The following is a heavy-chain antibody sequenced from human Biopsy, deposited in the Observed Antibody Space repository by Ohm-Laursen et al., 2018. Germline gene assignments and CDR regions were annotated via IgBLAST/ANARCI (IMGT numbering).Heavy chain of an antibody. CDR3: ARWYGDLFYYYNGMDV. D-gene: IGHD3-10*01. V-gene: IGHV3-21*01. CDR1: GFTFNVYS. J-gene: IGHJ6*02. Sequence: SLRLSCSASGFTFNVYSIVWVRQAPGKGLEWVSSITSRTSSTYYADSVKGRVTISRDNANNSVSLQMNNLRDDDTAVYYCARWYGDLFYYYNGMDVWGQGTTVTVSS. CDR2: ITSRTSST.